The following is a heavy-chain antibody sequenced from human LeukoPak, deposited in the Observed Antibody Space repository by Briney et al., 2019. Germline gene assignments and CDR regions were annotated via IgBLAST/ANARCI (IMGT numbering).Heavy chain of an antibody. Sequence: PSETLSLTCTVSGGSISSSSYYWGWIRQPPGKGLEWIGSIYYGGSTYYNPSLKSRVTISVDTSKNQFSLKLSSVTAADTAVYYCARGSNSPYYFDYWGQGTLVTVSS. J-gene: IGHJ4*02. CDR1: GGSISSSSYY. CDR3: ARGSNSPYYFDY. D-gene: IGHD4-23*01. CDR2: IYYGGST. V-gene: IGHV4-39*01.